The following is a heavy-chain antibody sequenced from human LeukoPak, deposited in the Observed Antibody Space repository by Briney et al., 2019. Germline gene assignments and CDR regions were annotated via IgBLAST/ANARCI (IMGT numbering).Heavy chain of an antibody. V-gene: IGHV3-30*04. Sequence: GGSLRLSCAASGFTLSSYAMHWVRQAPGKGLEGVAVISYDGSNKYYADSVKGRFTISRDNSKNTLYLQMNSLRAEDTAVYYCARDLYLWGGGNYLFDYWGQGTLVTVSS. CDR2: ISYDGSNK. J-gene: IGHJ4*02. CDR3: ARDLYLWGGGNYLFDY. D-gene: IGHD4-11*01. CDR1: GFTLSSYA.